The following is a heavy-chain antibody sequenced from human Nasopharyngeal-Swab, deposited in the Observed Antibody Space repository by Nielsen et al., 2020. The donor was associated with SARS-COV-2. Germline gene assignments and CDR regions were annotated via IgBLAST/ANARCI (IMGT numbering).Heavy chain of an antibody. CDR2: INPSGGST. J-gene: IGHJ5*02. CDR3: AKTYYYGSGRTIWFDP. V-gene: IGHV1-46*01. Sequence: ASVKVSCKASGYTFTSYYMHWVRQAPGQGLEWMGIINPSGGSTSYAQKFQGRVTMTRDTSTSTVYMELSSLRSEDTAVYYCAKTYYYGSGRTIWFDPWGQGTFVTVSS. D-gene: IGHD3-10*01. CDR1: GYTFTSYY.